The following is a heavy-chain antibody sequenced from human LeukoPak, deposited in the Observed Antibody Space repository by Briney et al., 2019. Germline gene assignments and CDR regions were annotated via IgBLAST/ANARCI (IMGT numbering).Heavy chain of an antibody. Sequence: ASVTVSCKASGYTFTGYYMHWVRQAPGQGLEWMGWINPNSGGTNYAQKCQGRVTMTRDTSISTAYMELSRLRSDDTAVYYCARSHCSSTSCSLDYWGQGTLVTVSS. CDR2: INPNSGGT. CDR3: ARSHCSSTSCSLDY. V-gene: IGHV1-2*02. D-gene: IGHD2-2*01. J-gene: IGHJ4*02. CDR1: GYTFTGYY.